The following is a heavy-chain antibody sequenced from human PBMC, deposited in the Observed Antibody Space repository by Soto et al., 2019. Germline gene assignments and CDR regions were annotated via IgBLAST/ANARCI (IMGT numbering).Heavy chain of an antibody. CDR2: INHSGTT. D-gene: IGHD3-16*01. V-gene: IGHV4-4*02. CDR3: ARGITFGGVIFDD. J-gene: IGHJ4*02. CDR1: NGSISNNDW. Sequence: QVQLQESGPGLVKPSGTLSLTCAVSNGSISNNDWWSWVRQPPGKGLEWIGEINHSGTTNYNPSLKSRVTILVDKSKNQFSLKLTSVTAADTAVYYCARGITFGGVIFDDRGQGTLVTVSS.